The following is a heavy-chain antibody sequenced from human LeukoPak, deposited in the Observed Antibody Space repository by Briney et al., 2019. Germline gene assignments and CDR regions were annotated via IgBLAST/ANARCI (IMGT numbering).Heavy chain of an antibody. CDR2: ISYDGSNK. CDR3: ARDPGPMTSVTTGDAFDI. J-gene: IGHJ3*02. D-gene: IGHD4-17*01. Sequence: GGSLRLSCAASGFTFSSYAMHWVRQGPGKGLEWVAVISYDGSNKYYADSVKGRFTISRDNSKNTLYLQMNSLRAEDTAVYYCARDPGPMTSVTTGDAFDIWGQGTMVTVSS. V-gene: IGHV3-30*04. CDR1: GFTFSSYA.